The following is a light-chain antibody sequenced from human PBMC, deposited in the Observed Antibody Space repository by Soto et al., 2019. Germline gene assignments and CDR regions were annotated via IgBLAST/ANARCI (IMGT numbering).Light chain of an antibody. V-gene: IGKV3-20*01. CDR3: QQYGSSPPWT. CDR2: GAS. J-gene: IGKJ1*01. Sequence: EIVLTQSPGTLSLSPGERATLSCRASQSARSSYLAWYQQRPGQAPRLLIYGASSRATDIPDRFSGSGSGTDFSLTISRLEPEDFAVYYCQQYGSSPPWTFGQGTKVEIK. CDR1: QSARSSY.